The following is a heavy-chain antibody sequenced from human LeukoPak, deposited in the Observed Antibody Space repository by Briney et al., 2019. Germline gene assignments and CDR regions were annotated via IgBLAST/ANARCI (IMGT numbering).Heavy chain of an antibody. J-gene: IGHJ4*02. CDR2: FDPRNGGT. CDR3: TTSDRQFCSPSSCYMPFDY. D-gene: IGHD2-2*02. V-gene: IGHV1-24*01. CDR1: GYSLTELS. Sequence: ASVRVSCKVPGYSLTELSMHWVRQAPGKGLEWMGGFDPRNGGTYFAQNFQGRVTLTEDTSTDTSSMELRSLKSDDTAVYYCTTSDRQFCSPSSCYMPFDYWGQGSLVTVSS.